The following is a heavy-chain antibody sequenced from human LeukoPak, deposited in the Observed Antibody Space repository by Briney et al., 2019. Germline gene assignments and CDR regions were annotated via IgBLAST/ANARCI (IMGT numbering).Heavy chain of an antibody. CDR1: GGSISSGSYY. Sequence: SETLSLTCTVSGGSISSGSYYWSWIRQPAGKGLEWIGRIYTSGSTNYNPSLKSRVTISVDTSKNQFSLKLSSVTAADTAVYYCARAGYSSGWYGARYYMDVWGKGTTVTVSS. CDR2: IYTSGST. V-gene: IGHV4-61*02. J-gene: IGHJ6*03. CDR3: ARAGYSSGWYGARYYMDV. D-gene: IGHD6-19*01.